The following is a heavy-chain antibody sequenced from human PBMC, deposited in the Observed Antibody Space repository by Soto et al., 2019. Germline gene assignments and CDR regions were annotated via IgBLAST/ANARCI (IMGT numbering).Heavy chain of an antibody. Sequence: PSETLSLTCTVSGVSISGYYWTWIRQAAGKGLEWIGRIYSSGTTKYNPSLKSRVTMPLDTSKNQFSLRLSSVTATDTAVYYCARGQRFSDWFDPWGPGTLVTVSS. CDR3: ARGQRFSDWFDP. J-gene: IGHJ5*02. CDR1: GVSISGYY. V-gene: IGHV4-4*07. CDR2: IYSSGTT. D-gene: IGHD3-3*01.